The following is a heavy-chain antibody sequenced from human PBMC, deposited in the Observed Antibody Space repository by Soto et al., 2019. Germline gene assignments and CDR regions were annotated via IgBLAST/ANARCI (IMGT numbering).Heavy chain of an antibody. Sequence: QVQLVQSGAEVKKPGASVKVSCKASGYTFSNNAITWVRQAPGQGLEWMGWITVYNGNTNYAHQLQGRVTMTTDTXTSXAYMELTSLRSDDTAVYYCARTSYDYGTYWGRFDPWGQGTLVTVSS. J-gene: IGHJ5*02. V-gene: IGHV1-18*01. CDR3: ARTSYDYGTYWGRFDP. CDR1: GYTFSNNA. D-gene: IGHD4-17*01. CDR2: ITVYNGNT.